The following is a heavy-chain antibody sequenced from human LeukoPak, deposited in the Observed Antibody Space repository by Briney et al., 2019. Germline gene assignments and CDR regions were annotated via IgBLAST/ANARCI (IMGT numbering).Heavy chain of an antibody. D-gene: IGHD3-22*01. CDR2: INWNGGST. Sequence: GGSLRLSCAASGFTFDDYGMSWVRQAPGKGLEWVSGINWNGGSTGYADSVKGRFTISRDNAKNSLYLQMNSLRAEDTALYYCERDMYYYDSSGYYPDYWGQRTLVTVSS. CDR1: GFTFDDYG. V-gene: IGHV3-20*04. J-gene: IGHJ4*02. CDR3: ERDMYYYDSSGYYPDY.